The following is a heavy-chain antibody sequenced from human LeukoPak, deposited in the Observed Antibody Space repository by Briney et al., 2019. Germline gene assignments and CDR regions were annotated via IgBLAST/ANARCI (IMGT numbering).Heavy chain of an antibody. V-gene: IGHV6-1*01. CDR3: ARGSNDYRDYSFDY. J-gene: IGHJ4*02. Sequence: SQTLSLTCALSGDTLSSNSAAWNWPRQSPSRGLEWLVRTYYRSKWSNNYAVSVKSRITINSDTSKNQFALQLNSVTPEDTAVYYCARGSNDYRDYSFDYWGQGTLVTVSS. CDR1: GDTLSSNSAA. D-gene: IGHD4-17*01. CDR2: TYYRSKWSN.